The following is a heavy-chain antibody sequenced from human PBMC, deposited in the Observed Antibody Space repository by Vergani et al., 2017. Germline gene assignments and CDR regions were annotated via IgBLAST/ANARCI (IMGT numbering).Heavy chain of an antibody. J-gene: IGHJ4*02. CDR2: IYPGDSDT. V-gene: IGHV5-51*01. CDR3: ARGRIVVVPAAIGRGLYYFDY. D-gene: IGHD2-2*01. CDR1: GYSFTSYW. Sequence: EVQLVQSGAEVKKPGESLKISCKGSGYSFTSYWIGWVRQMPGKGLEWMGIIYPGDSDTRYSPSFQGQVTISADKSISTAYLQWSSLKASDTAMYYCARGRIVVVPAAIGRGLYYFDYWGQGTLVTVSS.